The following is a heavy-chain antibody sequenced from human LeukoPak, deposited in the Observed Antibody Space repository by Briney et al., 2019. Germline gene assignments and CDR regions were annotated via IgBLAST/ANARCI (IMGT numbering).Heavy chain of an antibody. CDR2: IIPILGIA. V-gene: IGHV1-69*02. J-gene: IGHJ5*02. Sequence: SVKVSCKASGGTFSSYTIGWVRQDPGQGLEWMGRIIPILGIANYAQKFQGRVTITADKSTSTAYMELSSLRSEDTAVYYCARAYCSSTSCYYWFDPWGQGTLVTVSS. CDR3: ARAYCSSTSCYYWFDP. D-gene: IGHD2-2*01. CDR1: GGTFSSYT.